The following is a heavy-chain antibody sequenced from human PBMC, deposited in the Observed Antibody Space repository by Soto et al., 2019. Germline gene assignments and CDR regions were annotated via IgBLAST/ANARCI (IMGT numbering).Heavy chain of an antibody. Sequence: GASVKVSCKASGGTFSSYAISWVRQAPGQGLEWMGGIIPIFGTANYAQKFQGRVTITADESTSTAYMELSSLRSEDTTVYYCASTNGITGTPYYYYGMDVWGQGTTVTVSS. CDR1: GGTFSSYA. CDR3: ASTNGITGTPYYYYGMDV. J-gene: IGHJ6*02. D-gene: IGHD1-20*01. V-gene: IGHV1-69*13. CDR2: IIPIFGTA.